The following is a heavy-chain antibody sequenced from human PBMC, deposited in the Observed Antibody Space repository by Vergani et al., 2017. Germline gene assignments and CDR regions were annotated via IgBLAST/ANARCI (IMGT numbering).Heavy chain of an antibody. CDR2: INHSGST. J-gene: IGHJ5*02. CDR3: ASLRPGIAAADYNWFDP. D-gene: IGHD6-13*01. V-gene: IGHV4-34*01. Sequence: QVQLQQWGAGLLKPSETLSLTCAVYGGSFSGYYWSWIRQPPGKGLEWIGEINHSGSTNYNPYLKSQVIISVYTSKNQFSLKLSSVTAADTAVYSCASLRPGIAAADYNWFDPWGQGTLVTVSS. CDR1: GGSFSGYY.